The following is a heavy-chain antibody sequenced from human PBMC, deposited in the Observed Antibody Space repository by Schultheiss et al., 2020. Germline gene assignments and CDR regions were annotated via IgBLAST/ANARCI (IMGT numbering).Heavy chain of an antibody. CDR3: ARDLSSGYFDY. CDR1: GFTFSSYG. D-gene: IGHD3-22*01. V-gene: IGHV3-33*01. CDR2: IWYDGSNK. J-gene: IGHJ4*02. Sequence: GGSLRLSCAASGFTFSSYGMHWVRQAPGKGLEWVAVIWYDGSNKYYADSVKGRFTISRDNSKNTLYLQMNSLRAEDTAVYYCARDLSSGYFDYWGQGTLVTVSS.